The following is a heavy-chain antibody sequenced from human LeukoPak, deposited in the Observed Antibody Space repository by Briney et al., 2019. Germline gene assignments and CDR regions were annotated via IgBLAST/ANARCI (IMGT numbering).Heavy chain of an antibody. D-gene: IGHD3-22*01. J-gene: IGHJ4*02. V-gene: IGHV3-23*01. CDR3: AKDRITMIVVALDY. CDR2: ISGSGGST. CDR1: GFTFSSYA. Sequence: PGASLRLSCAASGFTFSSYAMSWVRQAPVKGLEWVSAISGSGGSTYYADSVKGRFTISRDNSKNTLYLQMNSLRAEDTAVYYCAKDRITMIVVALDYWGQGTLVTVSS.